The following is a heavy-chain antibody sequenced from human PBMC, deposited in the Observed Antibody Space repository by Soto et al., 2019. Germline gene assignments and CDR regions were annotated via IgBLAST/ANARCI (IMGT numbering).Heavy chain of an antibody. J-gene: IGHJ4*02. Sequence: GGSLRLSCAGSGFIFGHYAMTWVRQAPGKGLEWISAISGSGGSTYYADSVKGRFTISRDNSKNTLYLQMNSLRAEDTAVYYCAKITEGLTGYYMAPPLINFDYWGQGTLVTVSS. CDR2: ISGSGGST. V-gene: IGHV3-23*01. CDR3: AKITEGLTGYYMAPPLINFDY. D-gene: IGHD3-9*01. CDR1: GFIFGHYA.